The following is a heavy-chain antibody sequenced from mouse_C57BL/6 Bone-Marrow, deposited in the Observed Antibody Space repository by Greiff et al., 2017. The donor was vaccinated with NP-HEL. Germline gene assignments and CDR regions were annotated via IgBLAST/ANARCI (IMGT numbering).Heavy chain of an antibody. CDR2: INPNNGGT. CDR1: GYTFTDYN. Sequence: VQLQQSGPELVKPGASVKIPCKASGYTFTDYNMDWVKQSHGKSLEWIGDINPNNGGTIYNQKFKGKATLTVDKSSSTAYMELRSLTSEDTAVYYCARRDITTVYYYFDYWGQGTTLTVSS. J-gene: IGHJ2*01. D-gene: IGHD1-1*01. CDR3: ARRDITTVYYYFDY. V-gene: IGHV1-18*01.